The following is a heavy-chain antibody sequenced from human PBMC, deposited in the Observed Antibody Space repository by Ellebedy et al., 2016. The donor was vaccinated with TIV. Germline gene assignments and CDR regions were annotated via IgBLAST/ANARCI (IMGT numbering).Heavy chain of an antibody. CDR2: ISWNSAET. CDR1: GFTFDDFA. D-gene: IGHD6-19*01. CDR3: VKGGSSGWPDPLDS. V-gene: IGHV3-9*01. Sequence: PGGSLRLSCAGSGFTFDDFAMHWVRQAPGKGLEWVSGISWNSAETGYADSVRGRFTISRDNANNSLYLQMNSLRPEDKAFYYCVKGGSSGWPDPLDSWGQGTLVTVSS. J-gene: IGHJ4*02.